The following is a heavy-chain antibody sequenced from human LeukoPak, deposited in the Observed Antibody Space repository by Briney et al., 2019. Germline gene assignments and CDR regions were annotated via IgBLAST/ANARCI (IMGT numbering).Heavy chain of an antibody. CDR3: ARVGWGGNYFDY. Sequence: SVKVSCKASGGTFSSYAISWVRQAPGQGLEWMGGIIPIFGTANYAQKFQGRVTITADESTCTAYMELSSLRSEDTAVYYCARVGWGGNYFDYWGQGTLVTVSS. J-gene: IGHJ4*02. CDR1: GGTFSSYA. CDR2: IIPIFGTA. V-gene: IGHV1-69*13. D-gene: IGHD3-16*01.